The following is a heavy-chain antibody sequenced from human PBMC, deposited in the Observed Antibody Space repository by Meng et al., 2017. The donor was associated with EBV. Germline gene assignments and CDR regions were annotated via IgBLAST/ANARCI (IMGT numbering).Heavy chain of an antibody. CDR3: AHSRVGATEFDY. D-gene: IGHD1-26*01. V-gene: IGHV2-5*02. CDR1: GFSLSTSGVG. Sequence: HITLKEAGPTPVKPTQTRPLTCTFSGFSLSTSGVGVGWIRQPPGKALEWLALIYWDDDKRYSPSLKSRLTITKDTSKNQVVLTMTNMDPVDTATYYCAHSRVGATEFDYWGQGTLVTVSS. J-gene: IGHJ4*02. CDR2: IYWDDDK.